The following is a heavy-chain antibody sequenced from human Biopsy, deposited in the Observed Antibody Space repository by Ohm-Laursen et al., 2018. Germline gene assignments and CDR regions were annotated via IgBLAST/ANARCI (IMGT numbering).Heavy chain of an antibody. CDR3: TRDRHYASGSYAGMDV. Sequence: ASVKVSCKASGYTYTSYGISWVRQAPGQGPEWMGWISGYNGNTVYPQNHQGRVTLTTDTSTSTAYMELRSLRSDDMAIYYCTRDRHYASGSYAGMDVWGQGTTVTVSS. CDR1: GYTYTSYG. J-gene: IGHJ6*02. D-gene: IGHD3-10*01. V-gene: IGHV1-18*03. CDR2: ISGYNGNT.